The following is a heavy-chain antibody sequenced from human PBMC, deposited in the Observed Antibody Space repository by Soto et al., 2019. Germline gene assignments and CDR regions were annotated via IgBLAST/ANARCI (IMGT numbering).Heavy chain of an antibody. CDR2: MSYGGST. CDR3: ARGRELELPGAYDI. Sequence: QVQLQESGPGLVRPSETLSLTCTVSGDSVKSGAYYWTWLRQSPGKGLEWIGYMSYGGSTNYNPSLKSRVTISGDTSKKPFSLNLRSVIAADTAVYYCARGRELELPGAYDIWGQGTKVTVSS. V-gene: IGHV4-61*03. D-gene: IGHD1-1*01. J-gene: IGHJ3*02. CDR1: GDSVKSGAYY.